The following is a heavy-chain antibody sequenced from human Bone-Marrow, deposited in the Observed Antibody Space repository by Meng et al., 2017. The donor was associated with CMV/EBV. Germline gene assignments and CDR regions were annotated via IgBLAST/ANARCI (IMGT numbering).Heavy chain of an antibody. CDR1: GDTFSSNA. D-gene: IGHD3-10*01. CDR3: ARDSGHISPYYFDYGLDV. V-gene: IGHV1-18*01. Sequence: ASVKVSCKASGDTFSSNALSWVRQAPGQGLEWMGGISPLYGRANYAQKFQGRVTMTTDTSTSTAYMELRSLRSDDTAVYYCARDSGHISPYYFDYGLDVWGQGTTVTV. J-gene: IGHJ6*02. CDR2: ISPLYGRA.